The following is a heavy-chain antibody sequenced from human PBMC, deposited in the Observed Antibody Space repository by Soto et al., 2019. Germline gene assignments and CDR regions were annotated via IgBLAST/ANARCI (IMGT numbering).Heavy chain of an antibody. D-gene: IGHD3-10*01. V-gene: IGHV1-8*01. J-gene: IGHJ4*02. Sequence: QVQLVQSGAELKKPGASVKVSCKASEYTFSNYDMNWVRQATGQGPEWIGWVNPNNGDTGYAQKFQGRVTLTTDISTTTAYIELTSLRSEATASYYCAKVSRKGSAIDFDYWGQGTLITVSS. CDR3: AKVSRKGSAIDFDY. CDR2: VNPNNGDT. CDR1: EYTFSNYD.